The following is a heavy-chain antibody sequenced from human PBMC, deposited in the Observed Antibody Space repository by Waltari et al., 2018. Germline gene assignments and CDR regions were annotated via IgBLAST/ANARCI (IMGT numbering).Heavy chain of an antibody. CDR2: INSDGSST. CDR1: GFTFSRYW. Sequence: EVQLVESGGGLVQPGGSLRLSCAASGFTFSRYWMHWVRQAPGKGLVWVSRINSDGSSTYHADSVKGRFTISRDNAKDTLYLQMNSLRIEDTAIYYCARMSRGDSFRQPLDSWGQGTLVTVSS. V-gene: IGHV3-74*01. J-gene: IGHJ4*02. D-gene: IGHD3-10*01. CDR3: ARMSRGDSFRQPLDS.